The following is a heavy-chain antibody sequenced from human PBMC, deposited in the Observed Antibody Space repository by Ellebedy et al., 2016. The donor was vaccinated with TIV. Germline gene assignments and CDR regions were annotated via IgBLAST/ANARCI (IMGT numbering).Heavy chain of an antibody. D-gene: IGHD2-15*01. CDR1: GVTLSSFA. Sequence: GESLKISCSASGVTLSSFAVHWVRQAPNKGLEDVSCISRNGDPTYSADSVKGRFTISRGNSNNILYLQMNSLRAEDTAVYYCAKGRGGSSYSSLDVWGQGTTVTVSS. V-gene: IGHV3-64*04. J-gene: IGHJ6*02. CDR3: AKGRGGSSYSSLDV. CDR2: ISRNGDPT.